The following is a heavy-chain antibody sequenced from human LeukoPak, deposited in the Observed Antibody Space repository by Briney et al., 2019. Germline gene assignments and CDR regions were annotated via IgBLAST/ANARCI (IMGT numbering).Heavy chain of an antibody. CDR2: IYYSGST. J-gene: IGHJ6*02. CDR3: ARGKVAAPIYYYGMDV. V-gene: IGHV4-31*03. CDR1: GGSISSGGYY. D-gene: IGHD2-2*01. Sequence: SETLSLTCTVSGGSISSGGYYWSWIRQHPGKGLEWIGYIYYSGSTYYNPSLKSRVTISVDTSKNQFSLKLSSVTAADTAVYYCARGKVAAPIYYYGMDVWGQGTTVTVSS.